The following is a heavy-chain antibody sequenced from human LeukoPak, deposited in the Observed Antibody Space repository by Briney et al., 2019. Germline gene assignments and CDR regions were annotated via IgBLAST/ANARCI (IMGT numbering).Heavy chain of an antibody. V-gene: IGHV4-38-2*02. CDR1: GYSISSGYY. CDR3: ARASASDIVVVPAAVHYYYYYYMDV. J-gene: IGHJ6*03. D-gene: IGHD2-2*01. CDR2: IYHSGST. Sequence: SETLSLTCTVSGYSISSGYYWGWIRQPPGKGLEWIGSIYHSGSTYYNPSLKSRVTISVDTSKNQFSLKLSSVTAADTAVYYCARASASDIVVVPAAVHYYYYYYMDVWGKGTTVTVSS.